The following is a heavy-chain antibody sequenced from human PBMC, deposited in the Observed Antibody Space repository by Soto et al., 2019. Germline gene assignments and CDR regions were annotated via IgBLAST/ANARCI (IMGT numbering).Heavy chain of an antibody. D-gene: IGHD6-13*01. CDR2: INPSSGGT. CDR1: GYPLTAKY. V-gene: IGHV1-2*02. CDR3: AKGGSSWTEWFDP. J-gene: IGHJ5*02. Sequence: QVQLVQSGAEVKKPGASVKVSCKASGYPLTAKYLHWVRQAPGQGLEWMGWINPSSGGTKEAQKFRCRVTMTRDTSISAAYKELSRLTSDDTAVYYCAKGGSSWTEWFDPWGQGTLVTVSS.